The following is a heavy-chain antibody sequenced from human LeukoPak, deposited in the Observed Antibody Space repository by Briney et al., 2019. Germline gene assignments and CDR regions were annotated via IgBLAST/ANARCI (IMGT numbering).Heavy chain of an antibody. CDR1: GFTFSSYW. CDR3: AGAPNYYYMDV. CDR2: IKQDGSEI. J-gene: IGHJ6*03. Sequence: GGSLRLSCAASGFTFSSYWMTWVRQAPGKGLEWVANIKQDGSEINYVDSVKGRFTISRDNAKNSLYLQMNSLRAEDTAVYYCAGAPNYYYMDVWGKGTTVTASS. V-gene: IGHV3-7*01.